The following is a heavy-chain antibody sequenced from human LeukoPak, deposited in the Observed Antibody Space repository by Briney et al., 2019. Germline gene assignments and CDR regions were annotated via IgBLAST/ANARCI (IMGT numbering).Heavy chain of an antibody. D-gene: IGHD6-13*01. Sequence: TSETLSLTCTVSGGSMSSYYWSFIRQPAGKGLEWIGRIHTSWTTYYNPSLKSRVIISVDTSKNQFSLKLNSVTAADTAVYYCAGSSNWISLNYWGQGTLVTVPS. CDR2: IHTSWTT. CDR1: GGSMSSYY. CDR3: AGSSNWISLNY. V-gene: IGHV4-4*07. J-gene: IGHJ4*02.